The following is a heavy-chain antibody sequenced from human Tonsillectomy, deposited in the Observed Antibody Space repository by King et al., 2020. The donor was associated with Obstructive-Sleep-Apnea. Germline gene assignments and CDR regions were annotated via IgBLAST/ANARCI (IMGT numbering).Heavy chain of an antibody. CDR3: ARVGEYCSGGSCYAVRGPLDY. Sequence: MQLQESGPGLVKPSETLSLTCTVSGSSISSGYYWGWIRPPPGKGLEWIGSIYHSGSTYYNPSLKSRVTISVDTSKNQFSLKLSSVTAADTAVYYCARVGEYCSGGSCYAVRGPLDYWGQGTLVTVSS. CDR1: GSSISSGYY. V-gene: IGHV4-38-2*02. J-gene: IGHJ4*02. CDR2: IYHSGST. D-gene: IGHD2-15*01.